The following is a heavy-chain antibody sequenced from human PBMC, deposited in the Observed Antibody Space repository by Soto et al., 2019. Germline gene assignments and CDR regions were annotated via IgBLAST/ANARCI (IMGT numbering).Heavy chain of an antibody. J-gene: IGHJ6*02. CDR2: XXAXNGNT. Sequence: QVQLVQSGAEVKKPGASVKVSCKASGYTFTSYGISWVRXXXXXXXXXXXXXXAXNGNTNYAQKLQGRVTMTTDTSTSTAYMELRSLRSDDTAVYXXXXVDDCGGDCYDYYYYGMDVWGQGTTVTVSS. CDR1: GYTFTSYG. V-gene: IGHV1-18*01. D-gene: IGHD2-21*02. CDR3: XXVDDCGGDCYDYYYYGMDV.